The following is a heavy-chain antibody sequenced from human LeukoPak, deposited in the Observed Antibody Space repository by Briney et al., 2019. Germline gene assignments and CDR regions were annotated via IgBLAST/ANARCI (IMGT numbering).Heavy chain of an antibody. D-gene: IGHD4-17*01. V-gene: IGHV3-30*03. J-gene: IGHJ4*02. Sequence: GGSLRLSCAASGFTFSSYWMNWARQAPGRGLEWVAVISYDGSNKYYAESVKGRFTISRDNSKNTLYLQMNSLRADDTAVYYCARDSYGDYYFDYWGQGTLVTVSS. CDR2: ISYDGSNK. CDR1: GFTFSSYW. CDR3: ARDSYGDYYFDY.